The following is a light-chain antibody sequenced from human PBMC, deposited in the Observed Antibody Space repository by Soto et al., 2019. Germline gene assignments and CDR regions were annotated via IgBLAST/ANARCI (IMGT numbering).Light chain of an antibody. CDR3: QQSYSPSLT. Sequence: DIQMTQSPSSLSASVGDRVTITCRASQSITNYLNWYQQKPGKAPKLLIYAASSLQSGVPSRFSGRGSGTDFALTINSLQPEDFATYYCQQSYSPSLTFGQGTKV. CDR2: AAS. V-gene: IGKV1-39*01. J-gene: IGKJ1*01. CDR1: QSITNY.